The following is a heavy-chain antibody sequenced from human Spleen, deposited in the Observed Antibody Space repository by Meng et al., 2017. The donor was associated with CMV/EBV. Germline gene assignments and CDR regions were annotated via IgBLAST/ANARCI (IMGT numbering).Heavy chain of an antibody. CDR1: GYTFTGYY. V-gene: IGHV1-2*02. J-gene: IGHJ6*02. D-gene: IGHD2-2*01. CDR2: INPNSGDT. Sequence: ASVKVSCKASGYTFTGYYMHWVRQAPGQGLEWMGWINPNSGDTYYAQKIQGRATMTRDTSLSTAYMELSRVRSEDTAVYFCASGLIVVVPALGYGMDVWGQGTTVTVSS. CDR3: ASGLIVVVPALGYGMDV.